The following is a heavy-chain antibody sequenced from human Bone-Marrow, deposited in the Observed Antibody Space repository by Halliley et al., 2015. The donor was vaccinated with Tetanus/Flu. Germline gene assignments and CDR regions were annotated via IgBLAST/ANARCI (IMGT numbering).Heavy chain of an antibody. J-gene: IGHJ4*02. CDR1: GGSFSNYQ. CDR3: ARGALRQRSFDY. CDR2: INHSGSA. D-gene: IGHD2-21*02. Sequence: LRLSCGVSGGSFSNYQWSWIRQPPGKGLEWIGEINHSGSASYNPSLKSRAAVSVDTSKSQLSLKLTSVTAADTAVYYCARGALRQRSFDYWGQGTLVTVSS. V-gene: IGHV4-34*01.